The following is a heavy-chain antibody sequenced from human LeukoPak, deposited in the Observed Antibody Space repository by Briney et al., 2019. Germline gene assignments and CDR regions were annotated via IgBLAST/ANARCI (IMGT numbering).Heavy chain of an antibody. Sequence: GGSLRLSCAASGFTFSSYAMSWVRQAPGKGLEWVSAISGSGGSTYYADSVKGRFTISRDNSKNTLYLQMNSLRAEDTAVYYCAKDLGDYYGSGTVPSYYYGMDVWGQGTTVTVSS. J-gene: IGHJ6*02. CDR2: ISGSGGST. V-gene: IGHV3-23*01. CDR1: GFTFSSYA. D-gene: IGHD3-10*01. CDR3: AKDLGDYYGSGTVPSYYYGMDV.